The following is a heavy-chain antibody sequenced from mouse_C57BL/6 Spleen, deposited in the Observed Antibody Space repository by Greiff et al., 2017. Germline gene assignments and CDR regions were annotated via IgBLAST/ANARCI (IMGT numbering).Heavy chain of an antibody. D-gene: IGHD2-5*01. CDR3: ARVHYSNYYFDY. CDR2: ISYDGSN. V-gene: IGHV3-6*01. Sequence: VQLQQSGPGLVKPSQSLSLTCSVTGYSITSGYYWNWIRQFPGNKLEWMGYISYDGSNNYNPSLKNRISITRDTSKNQFFLKLNSVTTEDTATYYCARVHYSNYYFDYWGQGTTLTVSS. CDR1: GYSITSGYY. J-gene: IGHJ2*01.